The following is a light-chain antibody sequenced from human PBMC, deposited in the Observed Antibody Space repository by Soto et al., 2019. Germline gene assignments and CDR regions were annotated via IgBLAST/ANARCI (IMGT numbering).Light chain of an antibody. CDR1: QSIRHF. V-gene: IGKV3-11*01. Sequence: EIVLTQSPATPSLSPGERATLSCRASQSIRHFLGWYQQKPGQAPRLLIYDASNRATGIPPRFSGSGSGTDFTLTISSLEPEDFAVYYCQQYKNWLALTFGGGTKVEIK. CDR2: DAS. J-gene: IGKJ4*01. CDR3: QQYKNWLALT.